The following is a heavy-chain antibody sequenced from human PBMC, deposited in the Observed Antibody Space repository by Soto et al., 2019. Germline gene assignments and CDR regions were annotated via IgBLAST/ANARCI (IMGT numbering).Heavy chain of an antibody. D-gene: IGHD3-16*01. CDR3: ASLTVITGY. J-gene: IGHJ4*02. V-gene: IGHV3-48*03. CDR1: EFTFSNYE. CDR2: ISSGGTTV. Sequence: PGGSLRLSCVASEFTFSNYEMHWVRQAPGKGLECVSYISSGGTTVYYADSVKGRFTMSRDNAKNSLYLQMNSLRDEDTAVYYCASLTVITGYWGQGTLVTVSS.